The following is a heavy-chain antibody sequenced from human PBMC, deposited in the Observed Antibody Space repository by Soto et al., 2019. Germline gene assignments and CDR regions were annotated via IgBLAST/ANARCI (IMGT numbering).Heavy chain of an antibody. Sequence: GGSLRLSCAASGFTFSSYDMHWVRQATGKGLEWVSAIGTAGDTYYPGSVKGRFTISRENAKNSLYLQMNSLRAGDTAVYYCARGSRSITIFGVVINNWFDPWGQGTLVTVSS. CDR1: GFTFSSYD. CDR2: IGTAGDT. D-gene: IGHD3-3*01. J-gene: IGHJ5*02. CDR3: ARGSRSITIFGVVINNWFDP. V-gene: IGHV3-13*01.